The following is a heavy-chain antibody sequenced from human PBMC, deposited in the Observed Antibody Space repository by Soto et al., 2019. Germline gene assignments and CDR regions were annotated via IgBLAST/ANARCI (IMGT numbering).Heavy chain of an antibody. CDR3: ARLQDLVLVPDATRDRYFDY. J-gene: IGHJ4*02. Sequence: PGESLKISCKGSGYSFTSYWISWVRQMPGKGLEWMGIIYPGDSDTRYSPSFQGQVTISADKSISTAYLQWSSLKASDTAMYYCARLQDLVLVPDATRDRYFDYWGQGTLVTVSS. CDR2: IYPGDSDT. V-gene: IGHV5-51*01. D-gene: IGHD2-2*01. CDR1: GYSFTSYW.